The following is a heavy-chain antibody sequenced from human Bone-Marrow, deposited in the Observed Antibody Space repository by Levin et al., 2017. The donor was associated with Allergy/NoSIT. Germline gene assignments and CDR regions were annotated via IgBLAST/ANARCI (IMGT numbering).Heavy chain of an antibody. CDR3: ASEWYYYGMDV. J-gene: IGHJ6*02. V-gene: IGHV3-33*01. Sequence: LSLTCAASGFTFSSYGMHWVRQAPGKGLEWVAVIWYDGSNKYYADSVKGRFTISRDNSKNTLYLQMNSLRAEDTAVYYCASEWYYYGMDVWGQGTTVTVSS. CDR2: IWYDGSNK. CDR1: GFTFSSYG.